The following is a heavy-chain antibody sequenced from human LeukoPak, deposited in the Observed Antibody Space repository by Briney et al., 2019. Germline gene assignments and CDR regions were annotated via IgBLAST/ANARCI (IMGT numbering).Heavy chain of an antibody. CDR1: GFTFSSYS. CDR2: VSSSSSYI. CDR3: ARDQSSIAVAGESFDY. Sequence: SGGSLRLSCAASGFTFSSYSMNWVRQAPGKGLEWVSSVSSSSSYIYYADSVKGRFTISRDNAKNSLYLQMNSLRAEDTAVYYCARDQSSIAVAGESFDYWGQGTLVTVSS. D-gene: IGHD6-19*01. V-gene: IGHV3-21*01. J-gene: IGHJ4*02.